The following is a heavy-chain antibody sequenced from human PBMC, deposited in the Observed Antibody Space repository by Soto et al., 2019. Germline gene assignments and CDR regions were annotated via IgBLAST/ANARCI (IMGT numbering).Heavy chain of an antibody. CDR1: GFTLSSHV. V-gene: IGHV3-23*01. CDR2: IGVSGSAT. Sequence: EVQLLESGGGLVQPGGSLRLSCAASGFTLSSHVVTWVRQAPGKGLEWVSTIGVSGSATHYADSVKGRFTVSRDDSKNTLYLQMNSLRAEDTAIYYCAREDFGSGKAGAFELWGQGTTVTVSS. J-gene: IGHJ3*01. D-gene: IGHD6-19*01. CDR3: AREDFGSGKAGAFEL.